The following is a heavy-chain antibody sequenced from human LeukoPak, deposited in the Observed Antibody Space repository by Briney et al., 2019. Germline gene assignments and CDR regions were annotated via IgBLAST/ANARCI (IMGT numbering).Heavy chain of an antibody. CDR1: GFTFSDSV. Sequence: GGSLRLSCAASGFTFSDSVIDWVRQASGKGLEWVGRIRSKAKTYTTAYAASAKGRFTVSRDDSKNTAYLQMNSLRAEDTAVYYCAREGRDYPFDYWGQGTLVTLSS. V-gene: IGHV3-73*01. D-gene: IGHD4-11*01. CDR3: AREGRDYPFDY. J-gene: IGHJ4*02. CDR2: IRSKAKTYTT.